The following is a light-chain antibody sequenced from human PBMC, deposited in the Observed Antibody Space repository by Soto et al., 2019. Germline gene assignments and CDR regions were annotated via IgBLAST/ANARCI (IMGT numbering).Light chain of an antibody. Sequence: EIVLTQSPATLSLSPGERATLSCRASQSVSSYLAWYQQKPGQAPRLLIYDASNRATGIPARFSGSGSGTDFTLAITSLEPEDFAVYYCQQRSNWPLTFGGVTKVEIK. J-gene: IGKJ4*01. V-gene: IGKV3-11*01. CDR1: QSVSSY. CDR3: QQRSNWPLT. CDR2: DAS.